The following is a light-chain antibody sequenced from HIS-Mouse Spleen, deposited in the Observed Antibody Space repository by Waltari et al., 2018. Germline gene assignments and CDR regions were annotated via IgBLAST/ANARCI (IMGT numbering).Light chain of an antibody. CDR1: RRCVWSYNP. J-gene: IGLJ3*02. CDR2: EGS. Sequence: QSALTQPASVSWSPGPSITTSRTRTRRCVWSYNPCPRYQQHPGKAPKLMIYEGSKRPSGVSNRFSGSKSGNTASLTISGLQAEDEADYYCCSYAGSSTWVFGGGTKLTVL. CDR3: CSYAGSSTWV. V-gene: IGLV2-23*01.